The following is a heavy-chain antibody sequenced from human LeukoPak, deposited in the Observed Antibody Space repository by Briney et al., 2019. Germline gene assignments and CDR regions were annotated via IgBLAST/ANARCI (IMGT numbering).Heavy chain of an antibody. J-gene: IGHJ3*02. V-gene: IGHV1-2*06. Sequence: GASVKVSCKASGYTFTGYYMHWVRQAPGQGLEWMGRINPNSGGTNYAQKFQGRVTMTRDTSISTAYMELSRLRSDDTAVYYCAREVLAVAAHAVDIWGQGTMVTVSS. CDR3: AREVLAVAAHAVDI. CDR2: INPNSGGT. CDR1: GYTFTGYY. D-gene: IGHD6-19*01.